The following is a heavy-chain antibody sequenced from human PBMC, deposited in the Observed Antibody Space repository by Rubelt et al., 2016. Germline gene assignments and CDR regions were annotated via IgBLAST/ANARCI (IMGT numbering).Heavy chain of an antibody. CDR1: GFPFSTYS. D-gene: IGHD7-27*01. Sequence: EVQLVESGGGLVQPGGSLRLSCAASGFPFSTYSRNWVRKAPGKGLKGVYDIGRTLDYVTAVQGRFTISRDNAKNSVYMEMSSLRAEDSAVYYCARDSNWGFDYWGQGIQVTVSS. V-gene: IGHV3-48*04. CDR3: ARDSNWGFDY. J-gene: IGHJ4*02. CDR2: IGRTL.